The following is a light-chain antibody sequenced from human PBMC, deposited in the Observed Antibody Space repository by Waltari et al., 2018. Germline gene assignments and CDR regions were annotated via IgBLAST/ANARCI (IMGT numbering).Light chain of an antibody. CDR2: KNN. CDR1: NSNTGRHN. J-gene: IGLJ3*02. Sequence: QSVLTQPPSASGTPGQGVIISCSGSNSNTGRHNLYWYQHLPGTAPKLLIYKNNQRPSGVPERFSGSKSGTSASLAISGLWSEDEADYYCAAWDDSLSGRVFGGGTKLTVL. V-gene: IGLV1-47*03. CDR3: AAWDDSLSGRV.